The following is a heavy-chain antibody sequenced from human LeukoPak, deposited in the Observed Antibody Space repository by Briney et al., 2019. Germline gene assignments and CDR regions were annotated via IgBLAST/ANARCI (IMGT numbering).Heavy chain of an antibody. CDR3: ARVTGFDAFDI. D-gene: IGHD3-10*01. Sequence: GASVKVSCKASGYTFTSYGISWVRQAPGQGLEWMGWMNPNSGNTGYAQKFQGRVTMTRNTSISTAYMELSSLRSEDTAVYYCARVTGFDAFDIWGQGTMVTVSS. V-gene: IGHV1-8*02. J-gene: IGHJ3*02. CDR1: GYTFTSYG. CDR2: MNPNSGNT.